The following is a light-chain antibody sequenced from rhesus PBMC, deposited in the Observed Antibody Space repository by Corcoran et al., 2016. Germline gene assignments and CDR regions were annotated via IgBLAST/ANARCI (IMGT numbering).Light chain of an antibody. CDR1: QGMSTC. Sequence: DIQMTQSPSSVSASVGDRVTITCRASQGMSTCLAWYQQKPGKAPKLLIYSATTFQSGVPSRFSGSGSGTEFTLTISSLRPEDFATYSCQHYNSLPPAFGPGTKLDIK. CDR2: SAT. J-gene: IGKJ3*01. V-gene: IGKV1-25*02. CDR3: QHYNSLPPA.